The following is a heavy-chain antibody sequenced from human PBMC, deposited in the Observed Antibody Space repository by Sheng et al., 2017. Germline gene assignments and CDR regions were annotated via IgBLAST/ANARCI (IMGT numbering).Heavy chain of an antibody. D-gene: IGHD2-2*01. CDR2: IYTSGST. CDR3: ARASWVVVPAAYYYYGMDV. V-gene: IGHV4-4*07. Sequence: QVQLQESGPGLVKPSETLSLTCTVSGGSISSYYWSWIRQPAGKGLEWIGRIYTSGSTNYNPSLKSRVTMSVDTSKNQFSLKLSSVTAADTAVYYCARASWVVVPAAYYYYGMDVWGQGDHGHRSP. CDR1: GGSISSYY. J-gene: IGHJ6*02.